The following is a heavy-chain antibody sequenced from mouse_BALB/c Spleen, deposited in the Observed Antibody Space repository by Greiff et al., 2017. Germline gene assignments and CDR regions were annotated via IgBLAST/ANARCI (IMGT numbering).Heavy chain of an antibody. V-gene: IGHV1-7*01. D-gene: IGHD1-1*01. J-gene: IGHJ1*01. CDR3: GYGSSYWYFDV. CDR2: INPSTGYT. CDR1: GYTFTSYW. Sequence: VQLQQSGAELAKPGASVKMSCKASGYTFTSYWMHWVKQRPGQGLEWIGYINPSTGYTEYNQKFKDKATLTADKSSSTAYMQLSSLTSEDSAVYYCGYGSSYWYFDVWGAGTTVTVSS.